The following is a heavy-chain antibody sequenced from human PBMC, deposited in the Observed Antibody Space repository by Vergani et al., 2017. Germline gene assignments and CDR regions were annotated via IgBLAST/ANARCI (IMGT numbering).Heavy chain of an antibody. D-gene: IGHD6-13*01. V-gene: IGHV1-8*02. Sequence: QVQLVQSGAEVKKPGASVKVSCKASGYTFTSYAMHWVRQAPGQRLEWMGWMNPNSGNTGYAQKFQGRVTMTRNTSISTAYMELSSLRSEDTAVYYCARCRIAAAGQDAFDIWGQGTMVTVSS. CDR2: MNPNSGNT. CDR3: ARCRIAAAGQDAFDI. J-gene: IGHJ3*02. CDR1: GYTFTSYA.